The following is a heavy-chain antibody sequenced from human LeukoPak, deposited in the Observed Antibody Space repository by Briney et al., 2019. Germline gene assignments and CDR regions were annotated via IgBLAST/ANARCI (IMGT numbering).Heavy chain of an antibody. CDR1: GGTFSSYA. CDR2: IIPIFGTA. CDR3: ARDWRVGSGYYLEYFQH. D-gene: IGHD3-22*01. V-gene: IGHV1-69*13. Sequence: ASVKVSCKASGGTFSSYAISWVRQAPGQGLEWMGGIIPIFGTANYAQKFQGRVTITADESTSTAYMELSSLRSEDTAVNYCARDWRVGSGYYLEYFQHWGQGTLVTVSS. J-gene: IGHJ1*01.